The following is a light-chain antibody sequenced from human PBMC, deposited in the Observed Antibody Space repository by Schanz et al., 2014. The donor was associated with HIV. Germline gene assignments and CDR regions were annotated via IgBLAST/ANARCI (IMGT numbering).Light chain of an antibody. CDR3: QQYYSTPPT. CDR2: WAS. V-gene: IGKV4-1*01. Sequence: DIVMTQSPDSLAVSLGERATINCKSSQSVFYSSNNKNYLAWYQKKPGQPPKLLIYWASTRGSGVPDRFSGSGSGTDFALTISTLQAEDVALYYCQQYYSTPPTFGGGTKVEIK. J-gene: IGKJ4*01. CDR1: QSVFYSSNNKNY.